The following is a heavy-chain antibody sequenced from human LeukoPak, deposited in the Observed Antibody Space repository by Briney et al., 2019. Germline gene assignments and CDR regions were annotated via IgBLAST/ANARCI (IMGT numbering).Heavy chain of an antibody. CDR3: AGGEDGPGDYRPPYFDS. D-gene: IGHD4-17*01. CDR1: GGSFRDYF. CDR2: INHVGVT. J-gene: IGHJ4*02. Sequence: SETLSLTCAVYGGSFRDYFWNWIREPPGEGLGWIWEINHVGVTRYNPSLKSRATISADTSKKQSPLNLTSVTGADTAVYYCAGGEDGPGDYRPPYFDSWGQGTLVAVSS. V-gene: IGHV4-34*01.